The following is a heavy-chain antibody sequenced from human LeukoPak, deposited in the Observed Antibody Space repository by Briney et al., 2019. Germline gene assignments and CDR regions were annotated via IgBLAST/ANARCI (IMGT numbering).Heavy chain of an antibody. V-gene: IGHV1-8*02. Sequence: EASVKVSCKASGYTFTSYGISWARQAPGQGLEWMGWMNPNSGNTGYAQKFQGRVTMTRNTSISTAYMELSSLRSEDTAVYYCARGQVQGGYDGFDYWGQGTLVTVSS. CDR1: GYTFTSYG. J-gene: IGHJ4*02. D-gene: IGHD5-12*01. CDR3: ARGQVQGGYDGFDY. CDR2: MNPNSGNT.